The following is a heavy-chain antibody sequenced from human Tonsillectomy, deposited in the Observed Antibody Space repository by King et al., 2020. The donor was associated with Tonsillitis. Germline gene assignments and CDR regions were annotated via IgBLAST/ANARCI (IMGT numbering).Heavy chain of an antibody. CDR3: ARAAERDYYGSGSYNWFDP. J-gene: IGHJ5*02. CDR2: IYSDNAYI. Sequence: VQLVESGGGLVKPGGSLRLSCAASGFTFSDYSMNWVRQAPGKALEWVSSIYSDNAYIYYADSVKDRFTISRDNAKNSVDLLMNSVRAEDTAVYFCARAAERDYYGSGSYNWFDPWGQGNLVSVSS. D-gene: IGHD3-10*01. V-gene: IGHV3-21*06. CDR1: GFTFSDYS.